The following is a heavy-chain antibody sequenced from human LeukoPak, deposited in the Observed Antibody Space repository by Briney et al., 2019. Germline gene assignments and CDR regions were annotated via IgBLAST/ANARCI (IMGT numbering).Heavy chain of an antibody. V-gene: IGHV4-30-2*01. CDR1: GGSISSGGYY. J-gene: IGHJ4*02. D-gene: IGHD1-26*01. CDR2: IYHSGST. CDR3: ARGGAKVGATKAFDY. Sequence: SQTLSLTCTVSGGSISSGGYYWSWIRQPPGKGLEWIGYIYHSGSTYYNPSLKSRVTISVDRSKNQFSLKLSSVTAADTAVYYCARGGAKVGATKAFDYWGQGTLVTVPS.